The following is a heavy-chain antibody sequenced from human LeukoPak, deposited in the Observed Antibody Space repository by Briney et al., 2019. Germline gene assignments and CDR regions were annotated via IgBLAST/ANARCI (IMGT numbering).Heavy chain of an antibody. V-gene: IGHV3-7*01. CDR2: IKQDGSEK. D-gene: IGHD3-16*01. CDR3: ARDPRVRAVRGGWALKNWFDP. CDR1: GFTFSSYW. J-gene: IGHJ5*02. Sequence: PGGSLRLSCAASGFTFSSYWMSWVRQAPGKGLEWVANIKQDGSEKYYVDSVKGRFTISRDNAKNSLYLQMNSLRAEDTAVYYCARDPRVRAVRGGWALKNWFDPWGQGTLVTVSS.